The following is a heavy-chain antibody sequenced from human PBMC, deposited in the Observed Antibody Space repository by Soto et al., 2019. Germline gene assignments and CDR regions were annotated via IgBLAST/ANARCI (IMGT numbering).Heavy chain of an antibody. D-gene: IGHD3-3*01. CDR3: ARAGAPSITIFGVARPNAFDI. Sequence: GWSLRLSWAASEFTFRSYWMHWARQSPGKGLVCVSQINSDGSSANYADAVKGRFTFSRYNAKNSLYLQMNSLRAEDTAVYYCARAGAPSITIFGVARPNAFDIWAQGTRVTVSS. CDR1: EFTFRSYW. J-gene: IGHJ3*02. CDR2: INSDGSSA. V-gene: IGHV3-74*01.